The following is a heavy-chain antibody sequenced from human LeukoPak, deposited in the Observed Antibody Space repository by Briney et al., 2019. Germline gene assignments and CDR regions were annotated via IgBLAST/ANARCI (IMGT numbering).Heavy chain of an antibody. CDR2: IHYSGKV. D-gene: IGHD6-19*01. J-gene: IGHJ4*02. CDR1: GGSLRSSGHW. Sequence: MPSETLSLTCTVSGGSLRSSGHWWVWIRQPPGKGLEWIGSIHYSGKVYYNPSLKSRVTTSVDTSTDQFSLRLSSATAADTAINYCARQSGDQSSAWYFDAWGQGTLVTVSS. CDR3: ARQSGDQSSAWYFDA. V-gene: IGHV4-39*01.